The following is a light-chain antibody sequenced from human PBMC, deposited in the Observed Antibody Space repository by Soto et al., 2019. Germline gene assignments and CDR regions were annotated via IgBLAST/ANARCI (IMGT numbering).Light chain of an antibody. CDR2: SND. Sequence: QSVLTQPPSASGTPGQRVTISCSGSSSNIGSHTVSWFQHLPGTAPKLLIYSNDQRPSGVPDRFSGSKSGTSASLAISGLQSEDEADYYCAAWDASLNGWVXGGGTKVTVL. CDR3: AAWDASLNGWV. CDR1: SSNIGSHT. V-gene: IGLV1-44*01. J-gene: IGLJ3*02.